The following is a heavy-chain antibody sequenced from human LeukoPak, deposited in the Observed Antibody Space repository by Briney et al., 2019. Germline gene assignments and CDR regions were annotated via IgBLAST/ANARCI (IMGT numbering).Heavy chain of an antibody. CDR2: INSSGVTK. V-gene: IGHV3-11*01. CDR3: ARDGHAYGHGSPHY. Sequence: GGSLRLSCAASGFTFSDYYMSSIRQAPGKGLEWVSYINSSGVTKYYADSVKGPVTLSRDNAKNSYLQLNSLRAEHTAVYYCARDGHAYGHGSPHYWGQGTLVTVSS. D-gene: IGHD3-10*01. J-gene: IGHJ4*02. CDR1: GFTFSDYY.